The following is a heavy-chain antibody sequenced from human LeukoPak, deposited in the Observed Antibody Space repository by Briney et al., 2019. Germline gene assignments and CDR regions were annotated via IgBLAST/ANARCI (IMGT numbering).Heavy chain of an antibody. J-gene: IGHJ4*02. V-gene: IGHV5-51*01. D-gene: IGHD4-17*01. Sequence: GESLKISCKGSGYRFTTQWIGWVRQMPGKGLEWMGIIYPGDSDTRYSPSFQGQVTISADKSISTAYLQWSSLKASDTAMYYCARPDYGDYGEVDYWGQGTLVTVSS. CDR2: IYPGDSDT. CDR1: GYRFTTQW. CDR3: ARPDYGDYGEVDY.